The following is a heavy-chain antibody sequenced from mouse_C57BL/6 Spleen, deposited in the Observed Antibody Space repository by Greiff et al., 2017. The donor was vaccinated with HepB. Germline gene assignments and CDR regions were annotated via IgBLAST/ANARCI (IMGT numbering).Heavy chain of an antibody. V-gene: IGHV1-53*01. Sequence: QVQLQQSGTELVKPGASVKLSCKASGYTFTSYWMHWVKQRPGQGLEWIGNINPSNGGTNYNEKFKSKATLTVDKSSSTAYMQLSSLTSEDSAVYYCARSLITTVVATGDWGQGTTLTVSS. D-gene: IGHD1-1*01. CDR2: INPSNGGT. CDR1: GYTFTSYW. J-gene: IGHJ2*01. CDR3: ARSLITTVVATGD.